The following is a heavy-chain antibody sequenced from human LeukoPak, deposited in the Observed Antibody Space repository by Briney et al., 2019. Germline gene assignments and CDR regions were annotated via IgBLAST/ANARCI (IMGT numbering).Heavy chain of an antibody. D-gene: IGHD3-22*01. CDR3: ARGTYYYDSSGLDY. J-gene: IGHJ4*02. CDR1: GGSISSYY. V-gene: IGHV4-59*01. CDR2: IYYSGST. Sequence: SETLSLTCTVSGGSISSYYWSWIRQPPGKGLEWIGYIYYSGSTNYNPSLKSRVTISVDTSKNQFSLKLSSVTAADTAVYYCARGTYYYDSSGLDYWGQGTLVTVSS.